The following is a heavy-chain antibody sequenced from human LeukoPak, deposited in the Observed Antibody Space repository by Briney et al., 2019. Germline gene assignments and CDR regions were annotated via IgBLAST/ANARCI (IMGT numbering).Heavy chain of an antibody. D-gene: IGHD2-15*01. CDR2: IIPIFGTA. CDR1: GGTFSSYA. CDR3: ASRVIAATGGFDY. J-gene: IGHJ4*02. Sequence: SVKVSCKASGGTFSSYAISWVRQAPGQGLEWMGGIIPIFGTANYAQKFQGRVTITADESTSTAYMELSSLRSEDTAVYYCASRVIAATGGFDYWGQGTLVTVSS. V-gene: IGHV1-69*13.